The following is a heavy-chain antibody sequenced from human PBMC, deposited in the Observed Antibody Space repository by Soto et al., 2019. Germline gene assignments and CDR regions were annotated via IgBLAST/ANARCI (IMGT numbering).Heavy chain of an antibody. D-gene: IGHD6-19*01. CDR2: ISYSGST. V-gene: IGHV4-39*01. CDR1: GGSISSGNYY. CDR3: ARPRGSDYFDY. Sequence: QLQLQESGPGLVKPSETLSLTCTVSGGSISSGNYYWGWIRQPPGKGLECIGYISYSGSTYYNPSLKSRVTISVDTSKNQFSLRLSSVTAADTAVYYCARPRGSDYFDYWGQGTLVTVSS. J-gene: IGHJ4*02.